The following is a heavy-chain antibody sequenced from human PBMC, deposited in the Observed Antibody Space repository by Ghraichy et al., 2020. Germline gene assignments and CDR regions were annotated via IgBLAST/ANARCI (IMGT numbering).Heavy chain of an antibody. D-gene: IGHD2-2*01. CDR3: ARARIQYCSGTSCYGNAFDF. V-gene: IGHV4-34*01. CDR1: GGSFSGYY. CDR2: INHSGST. J-gene: IGHJ3*01. Sequence: SETLSLTCAVYGGSFSGYYWTWIRQPPGKGLEWIGDINHSGSTNYNPSLKSRVTLSVDTSKSQFSLKLSSVTAADTAVFYCARARIQYCSGTSCYGNAFDFWGQGTLVTVSS.